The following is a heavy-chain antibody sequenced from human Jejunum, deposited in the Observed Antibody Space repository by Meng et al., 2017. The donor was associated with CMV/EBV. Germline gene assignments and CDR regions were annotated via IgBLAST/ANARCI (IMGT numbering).Heavy chain of an antibody. CDR3: ARVLNSGTFYKFDY. V-gene: IGHV4-59*01. CDR1: GGSIVSFY. Sequence: SGGSIVSFYWSWIRQPPWKGLEWIGNIYYSGSTNYIPSLKSRVTISVDTSKNQFSLKLSSVTAADTAVYYCARVLNSGTFYKFDYWGQGTLVTVSS. D-gene: IGHD2/OR15-2a*01. CDR2: IYYSGST. J-gene: IGHJ4*02.